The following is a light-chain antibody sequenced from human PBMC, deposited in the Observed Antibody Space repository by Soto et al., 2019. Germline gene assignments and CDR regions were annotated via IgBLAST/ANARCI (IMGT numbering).Light chain of an antibody. CDR1: TSNIGRST. CDR2: SNT. CDR3: ATWNDGVFV. Sequence: QSVLTQPPSASGTPGQRVTISCSGSTSNIGRSTVSSYQQFPGAAPKLLIYSNTQRPLGVPVRFSGSKSDTSASLAISGLQSEDEADYYCATWNDGVFVFGIGTKVTVL. V-gene: IGLV1-44*01. J-gene: IGLJ1*01.